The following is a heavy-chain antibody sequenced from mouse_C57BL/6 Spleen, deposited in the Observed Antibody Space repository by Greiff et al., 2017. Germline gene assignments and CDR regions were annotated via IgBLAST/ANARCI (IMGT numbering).Heavy chain of an antibody. CDR1: GFTFSDYY. CDR3: ARRSYVAFDY. Sequence: EVMLVESGGGLVQPGGSLKLSCAASGFTFSDYYMYWVRQTPEKRLEWVAYISNGGGSTYYPDTVKGRFTISRDNAKNTLYLQMSRLKSEDTAMXYCARRSYVAFDYWGQGTTLTVSS. V-gene: IGHV5-12*01. J-gene: IGHJ2*01. D-gene: IGHD2-12*01. CDR2: ISNGGGST.